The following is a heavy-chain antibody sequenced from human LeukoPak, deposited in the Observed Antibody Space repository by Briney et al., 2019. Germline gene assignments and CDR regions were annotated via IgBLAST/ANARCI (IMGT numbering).Heavy chain of an antibody. D-gene: IGHD6-13*01. J-gene: IGHJ5*02. V-gene: IGHV1-69*13. CDR1: GGTFSSYA. CDR2: IIPIFGTA. CDR3: ARDKGIAAAGTT. Sequence: SVKVSCKASGGTFSSYAVSWVRQAPGQGLEWMGGIIPIFGTANYAQKFQGRVTITADESTSTAYMELSSLRSEDTAVYYCARDKGIAAAGTTWGQGTLVTVSS.